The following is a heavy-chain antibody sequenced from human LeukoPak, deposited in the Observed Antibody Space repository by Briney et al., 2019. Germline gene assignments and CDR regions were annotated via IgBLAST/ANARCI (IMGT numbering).Heavy chain of an antibody. CDR2: IYHNGNT. V-gene: IGHV4-59*11. Sequence: SETMSLTCTVSGGSISSHYWTWIRQPPGKGLEWIGCIYHNGNTNHNPSLKSRVTMSIDTSKNQFSLKLNSLTTADTAVYYCARGHCSTTSCQLNWFDPWGQGTLVTVSS. CDR3: ARGHCSTTSCQLNWFDP. CDR1: GGSISSHY. D-gene: IGHD2-2*01. J-gene: IGHJ5*02.